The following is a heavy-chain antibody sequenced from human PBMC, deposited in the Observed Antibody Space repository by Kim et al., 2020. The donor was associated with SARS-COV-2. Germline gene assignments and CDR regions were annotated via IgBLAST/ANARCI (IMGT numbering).Heavy chain of an antibody. Sequence: QGRVTLTRDTSTSTVYMEMSSLRSEDTAVYYCAREVGGCSGGSCYYGMDVWGQGTTVTVSS. J-gene: IGHJ6*02. CDR3: AREVGGCSGGSCYYGMDV. V-gene: IGHV1-46*01. D-gene: IGHD2-15*01.